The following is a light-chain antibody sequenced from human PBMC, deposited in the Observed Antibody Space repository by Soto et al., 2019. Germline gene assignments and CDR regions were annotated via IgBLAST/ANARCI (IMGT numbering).Light chain of an antibody. J-gene: IGLJ1*01. CDR3: AACADSLNGYV. Sequence: QAVVTQPPSASGTPGQRVTISCSGSSCNIGSNTVNWYQQLPGTAPKLLIYSNNQRPSGVPDRFSGSKSGTSASLAISGLQSEDEADYYCAACADSLNGYVFGTGTKLTVL. CDR2: SNN. CDR1: SCNIGSNT. V-gene: IGLV1-44*01.